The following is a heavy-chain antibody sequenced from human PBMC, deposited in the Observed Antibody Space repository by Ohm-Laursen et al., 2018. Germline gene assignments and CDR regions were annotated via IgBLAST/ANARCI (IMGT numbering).Heavy chain of an antibody. Sequence: PGTLSLTCTVSGASINSHHWSFIRQPPGKGLEWITFVYYSGSTYYNPSLKSRVSMSVDTSNNQFSLQLRYVTAADTAVYYCASSGSPSGAWYSFDSWGQGTLVTVSS. V-gene: IGHV4-59*11. CDR1: GASINSHH. J-gene: IGHJ4*02. CDR2: VYYSGST. D-gene: IGHD6-13*01. CDR3: ASSGSPSGAWYSFDS.